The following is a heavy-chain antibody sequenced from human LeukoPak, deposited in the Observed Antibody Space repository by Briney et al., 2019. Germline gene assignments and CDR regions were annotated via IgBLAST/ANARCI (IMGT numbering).Heavy chain of an antibody. D-gene: IGHD5-24*01. Sequence: KASETLSLTCTVSGGSIRTGTFYWAWIRQPPGKGLEWIGSIYYSGSTYYNLSLKSRVTISVDTSKNQLSLKVTSVTAADTAVYYCARLRRDAHNLVADDYWGQGTLVTVSS. CDR2: IYYSGST. CDR1: GGSIRTGTFY. J-gene: IGHJ4*02. CDR3: ARLRRDAHNLVADDY. V-gene: IGHV4-39*01.